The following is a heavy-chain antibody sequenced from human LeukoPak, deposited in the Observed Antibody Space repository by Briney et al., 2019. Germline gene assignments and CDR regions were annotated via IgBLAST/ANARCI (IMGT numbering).Heavy chain of an antibody. V-gene: IGHV4-59*08. CDR3: ARRSSGWYYFDY. CDR1: GDSINNYY. Sequence: PSETLSLTCTVSGDSINNYYWGWIRQPPGKGLEWIGNIYYSGNTNFNPSLKSRVTMSVDTSNNQFSLKLSSVTAADTAVYYCARRSSGWYYFDYWGQGTLVTVFS. CDR2: IYYSGNT. D-gene: IGHD6-19*01. J-gene: IGHJ4*02.